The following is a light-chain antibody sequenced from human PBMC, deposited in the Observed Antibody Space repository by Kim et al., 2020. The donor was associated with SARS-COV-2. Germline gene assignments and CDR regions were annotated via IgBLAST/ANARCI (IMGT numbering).Light chain of an antibody. CDR1: QSITSY. CDR2: ATS. Sequence: DIQMTQSPSSLSASVGDRVTITCRASQSITSYLNWYQQKPGKAPKLLIYATSSLQSGVPSRFSGSGSGTDFTLTISSLQPEDFATYYCQQSYNTPVTFGGGTKLEIK. CDR3: QQSYNTPVT. V-gene: IGKV1-39*01. J-gene: IGKJ4*01.